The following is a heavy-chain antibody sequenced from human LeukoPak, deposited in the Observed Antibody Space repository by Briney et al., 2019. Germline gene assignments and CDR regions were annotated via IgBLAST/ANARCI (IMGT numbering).Heavy chain of an antibody. Sequence: SETLSLTCIISGDSSTSDSYYGGWVRQPPGKGLEWIGNIYYSGSTYYNPSLKSRVTMSVDTSKNQFFLKLSSVTAADTAVYYCARGRPFGGGFHLDYWDQGTLVTVSA. V-gene: IGHV4-39*02. CDR3: ARGRPFGGGFHLDY. CDR2: IYYSGST. D-gene: IGHD1-26*01. CDR1: GDSSTSDSYY. J-gene: IGHJ4*02.